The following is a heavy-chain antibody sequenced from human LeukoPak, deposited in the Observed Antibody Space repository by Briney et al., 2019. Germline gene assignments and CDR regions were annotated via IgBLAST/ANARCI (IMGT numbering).Heavy chain of an antibody. CDR3: ARASLDYYFDY. J-gene: IGHJ4*02. Sequence: SETLSLTCTVSSGSISSYYWSWIRQPPGKGLEWIGYIYTSGSTNYSPSLKSRVTISVDTSKNQFSLKLSSVTAADTAVYYCARASLDYYFDYWGQGTLVTVSS. CDR1: SGSISSYY. CDR2: IYTSGST. V-gene: IGHV4-4*09. D-gene: IGHD3/OR15-3a*01.